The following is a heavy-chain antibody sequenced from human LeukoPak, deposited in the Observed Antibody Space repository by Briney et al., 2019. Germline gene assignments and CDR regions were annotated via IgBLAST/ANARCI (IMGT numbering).Heavy chain of an antibody. CDR1: GYTFTGYY. J-gene: IGHJ5*02. CDR2: INPNSGGT. V-gene: IGHV1-2*02. Sequence: ASVKVSCKASGYTFTGYYMHWVPQAPGQGLEWMGLINPNSGGTNYAQKFQGRVTMTRDTSISTAYMELSRLRSEDTAVYYSARVEYSSSALGWFDPWGQGTLVTVSS. CDR3: ARVEYSSSALGWFDP. D-gene: IGHD6-13*01.